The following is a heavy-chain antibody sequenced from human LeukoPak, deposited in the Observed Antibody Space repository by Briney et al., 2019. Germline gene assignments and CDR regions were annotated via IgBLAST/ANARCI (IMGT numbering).Heavy chain of an antibody. CDR1: GYTFTSYA. J-gene: IGHJ4*02. Sequence: GASVKVSCKASGYTFTSYAMNWVRQAPGQGLERMGWINTNTGNPTYAQGFTGRFVFSLDTSVSTAYLQISSLKAEDTAVYYCARDLDSYGLRNFDYWGQGTLVTVSS. CDR3: ARDLDSYGLRNFDY. CDR2: INTNTGNP. V-gene: IGHV7-4-1*02. D-gene: IGHD5-18*01.